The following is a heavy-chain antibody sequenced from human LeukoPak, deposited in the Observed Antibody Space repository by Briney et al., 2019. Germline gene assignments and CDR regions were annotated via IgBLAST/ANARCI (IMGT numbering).Heavy chain of an antibody. Sequence: GGSLDLSLAAPGFTFINYVMHWFGQVPGKGRKWVSLMWFDGSDKYYADSVKGRFTISRDNPKNTLYLQMNSLRVEDVAIYYCAKGGPHFSIDIWGQGTVVTVSS. CDR3: AKGGPHFSIDI. J-gene: IGHJ3*02. CDR1: GFTFINYV. CDR2: MWFDGSDK. V-gene: IGHV3-33*06. D-gene: IGHD3-3*02.